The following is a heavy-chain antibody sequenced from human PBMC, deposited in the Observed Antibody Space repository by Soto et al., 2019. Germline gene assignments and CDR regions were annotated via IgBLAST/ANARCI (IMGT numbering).Heavy chain of an antibody. CDR2: IYYSGST. Sequence: PSETLSLTCTVSGGSISSSSYYWGWIRQPPGKGLEWIGSIYYSGSTYYNPSLKSRVTISVDTSKNQFSLKLSSVTAADTAVYYCARHPPYYGSGSCFDPWGQVNLVTVS. J-gene: IGHJ5*02. CDR3: ARHPPYYGSGSCFDP. D-gene: IGHD3-10*01. V-gene: IGHV4-39*01. CDR1: GGSISSSSYY.